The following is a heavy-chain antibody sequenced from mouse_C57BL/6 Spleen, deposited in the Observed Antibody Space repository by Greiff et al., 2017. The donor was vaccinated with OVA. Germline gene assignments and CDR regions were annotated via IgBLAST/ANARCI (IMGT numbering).Heavy chain of an antibody. D-gene: IGHD2-3*01. V-gene: IGHV5-2*01. CDR2: INSDGGST. CDR3: ARQVYEGWFAY. CDR1: EYEFPSHD. J-gene: IGHJ3*01. Sequence: DVKLVESGGGLVQPGESLKLSCESNEYEFPSHDMSWVRKTPEKRLELVAAINSDGGSTYYPDTMERRFIISRDNTKKTMYLQMSSLRSEDTALYYCARQVYEGWFAYWGQGTLVTVSA.